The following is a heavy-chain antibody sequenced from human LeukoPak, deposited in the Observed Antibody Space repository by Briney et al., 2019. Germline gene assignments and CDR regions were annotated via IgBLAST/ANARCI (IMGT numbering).Heavy chain of an antibody. J-gene: IGHJ3*02. V-gene: IGHV4-31*02. CDR2: IYYSGST. CDR3: ARGGNAFDI. Sequence: LRLSCAASGFTFSRHAMHWVRQHPGKGLEWIGYIYYSGSTYYNPSLKSRVTISVDTSKNQFSLKLSSVTAADTAVYYCARGGNAFDIWGQGTMVTVSS. CDR1: GFTFSRHAMH. D-gene: IGHD1-26*01.